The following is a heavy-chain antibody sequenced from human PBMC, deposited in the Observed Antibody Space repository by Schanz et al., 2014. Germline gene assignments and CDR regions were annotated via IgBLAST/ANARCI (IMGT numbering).Heavy chain of an antibody. J-gene: IGHJ5*02. CDR1: GFTFSSYA. CDR3: ARDPSGSYGWFDP. V-gene: IGHV3-30*04. CDR2: ISYDGSNK. Sequence: QVQLVEPGGGVVQPGRSLRLSRAASGFTFSSYAMHWVRQAPGKGLEWVAVISYDGSNKYYADSVKGRFTISRDNSKNTLYLQMNSLRAEDTAVYYCARDPSGSYGWFDPWGQGTLVTVSS. D-gene: IGHD1-26*01.